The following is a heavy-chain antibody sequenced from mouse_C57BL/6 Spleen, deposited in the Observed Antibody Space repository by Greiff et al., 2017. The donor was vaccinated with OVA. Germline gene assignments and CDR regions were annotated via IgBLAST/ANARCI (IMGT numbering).Heavy chain of an antibody. Sequence: EVMLVESGGGLVQPGGSLKLSCAASGFTFSDYGMAWVRQAPRKGPEWVAFISNLAYSIYYADTVTGRFTISRENAKNTLYLEMSSLRSEDTAMYYCARGDYYGSSYYAMDYWGQGTSVTVSS. V-gene: IGHV5-15*01. J-gene: IGHJ4*01. CDR3: ARGDYYGSSYYAMDY. CDR2: ISNLAYSI. D-gene: IGHD1-1*01. CDR1: GFTFSDYG.